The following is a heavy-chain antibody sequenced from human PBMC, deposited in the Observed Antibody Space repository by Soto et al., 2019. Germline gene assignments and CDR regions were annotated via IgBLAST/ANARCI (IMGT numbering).Heavy chain of an antibody. V-gene: IGHV3-23*01. D-gene: IGHD3-3*01. Sequence: GGSLRLSCATSGIIFSNFAMSWVRQAPGKGLEWVAGISGSGGRTYYADSVKGRFTISRDNSKNTLYLQMNSLRAEDTAVYYCAVLFGVVFLSESQSDPWGQGTLVTVSS. J-gene: IGHJ5*02. CDR2: ISGSGGRT. CDR3: AVLFGVVFLSESQSDP. CDR1: GIIFSNFA.